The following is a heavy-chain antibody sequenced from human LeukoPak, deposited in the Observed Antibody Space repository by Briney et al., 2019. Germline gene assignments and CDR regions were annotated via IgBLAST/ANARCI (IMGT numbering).Heavy chain of an antibody. CDR2: ISGGGGSI. D-gene: IGHD4-17*01. V-gene: IGHV3-23*01. CDR1: GFTFSSYA. J-gene: IGHJ4*02. Sequence: GGSLRLSCAASGFTFSSYAMSWVRQAPGKGLEWVSGISGGGGSIHYADSVKGRFTISRDNSMNTLCLQMNSLRGEDTAVYYCARYRSVTTGKRFFDYWGQGTLVTVSS. CDR3: ARYRSVTTGKRFFDY.